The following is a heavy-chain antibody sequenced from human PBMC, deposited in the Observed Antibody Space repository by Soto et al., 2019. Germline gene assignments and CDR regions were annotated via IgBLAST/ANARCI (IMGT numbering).Heavy chain of an antibody. J-gene: IGHJ4*02. CDR1: GFTFSSYE. Sequence: GGSLRLSCAASGFTFSSYEMNWVRQAPGKGLEWVSYISSSGSTIYYADSVKGRFTISRDNAKNSLYLQMNSLRAEDTAVYYCARDAANYYYDSSGPKGLGYWGQGTLVTVSS. CDR2: ISSSGSTI. CDR3: ARDAANYYYDSSGPKGLGY. V-gene: IGHV3-48*03. D-gene: IGHD3-22*01.